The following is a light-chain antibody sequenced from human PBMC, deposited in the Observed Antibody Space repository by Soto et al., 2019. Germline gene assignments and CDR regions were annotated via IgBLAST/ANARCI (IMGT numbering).Light chain of an antibody. CDR1: SSNIGAGHD. CDR3: AAWDDSLNGHV. CDR2: GNI. V-gene: IGLV1-40*01. J-gene: IGLJ1*01. Sequence: QSVLTQPPSVSAAPGQRVTISCTGSSSNIGAGHDVHWYRQLPGTAPKLLIYGNINRPSGVPDRFSGSQSGTSTSLAITGLQAEDEADYYCAAWDDSLNGHVFGTGTKLPS.